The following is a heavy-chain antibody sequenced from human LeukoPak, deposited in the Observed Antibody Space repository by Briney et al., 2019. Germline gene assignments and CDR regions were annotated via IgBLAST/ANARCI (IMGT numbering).Heavy chain of an antibody. CDR3: TRAGGSYSPLGS. CDR1: GFTFSSYW. V-gene: IGHV3-74*01. CDR2: ISTDGSYT. Sequence: GRSLRLSCAASGFTFSSYWMHWVRQAPGKGLVWVSRISTDGSYTTYADSVKGRFTISRDTAKNTLYLQMNSLRAEDTAVYYCTRAGGSYSPLGSWGQGTLVTVSS. D-gene: IGHD1-26*01. J-gene: IGHJ4*02.